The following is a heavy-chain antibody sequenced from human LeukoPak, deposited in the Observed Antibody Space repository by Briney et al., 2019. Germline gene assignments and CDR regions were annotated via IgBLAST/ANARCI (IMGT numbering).Heavy chain of an antibody. CDR1: GFTFTDYY. Sequence: PGGSLRLSCAASGFTFTDYYMSWIRQAPEKGLEWVSYISISGTTIYYADSVKGRFTFSRDNAKNSLYLQMNSLRAEDTAVYYCARAGRLQYGDYVAFDYWGQGTLVTVSS. J-gene: IGHJ4*02. V-gene: IGHV3-11*01. D-gene: IGHD4-17*01. CDR2: ISISGTTI. CDR3: ARAGRLQYGDYVAFDY.